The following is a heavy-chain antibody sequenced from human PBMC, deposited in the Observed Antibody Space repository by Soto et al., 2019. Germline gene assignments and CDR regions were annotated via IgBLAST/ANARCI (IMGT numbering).Heavy chain of an antibody. J-gene: IGHJ6*02. CDR1: GFTVSRNY. CDR3: ARDQFYGSASSNKRYSYFYGMDV. V-gene: IGHV3-53*01. CDR2: IYSDGTT. Sequence: GGSLRLSCAASGFTVSRNYMSWVRQAPGKGLEWVSYIYSDGTTYYADSVKGRFTISRDNSNNTLYLHMNSLRVEDTAAYYCARDQFYGSASSNKRYSYFYGMDVWGQGTTVTVS. D-gene: IGHD3-10*01.